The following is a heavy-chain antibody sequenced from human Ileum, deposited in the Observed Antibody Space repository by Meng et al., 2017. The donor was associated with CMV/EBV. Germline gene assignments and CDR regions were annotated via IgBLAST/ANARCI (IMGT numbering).Heavy chain of an antibody. CDR3: ARGPGGFGDFNFDY. Sequence: QVQVPVAGPGLVKPSGTLSLTCTFSGASITSFYWSWIRQPAGKALEWIGRIYHGGSTNYNPSLKSQVTLSVDTSKNQFSMRLTSVTAADTAVYYCARGPGGFGDFNFDYWGQGTLVTVSS. CDR1: GASITSFY. J-gene: IGHJ4*02. D-gene: IGHD3-16*01. CDR2: IYHGGST. V-gene: IGHV4-4*07.